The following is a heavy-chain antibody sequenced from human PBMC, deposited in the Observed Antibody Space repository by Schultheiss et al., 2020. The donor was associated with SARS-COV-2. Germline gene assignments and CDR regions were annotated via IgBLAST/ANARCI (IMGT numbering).Heavy chain of an antibody. V-gene: IGHV1-3*01. CDR1: GYTFTSYA. CDR2: INAGNGNT. CDR3: ARALLWFGELLY. D-gene: IGHD3-10*01. Sequence: VKVSCKASGYTFTSYAMHWVRQAPGQRLEWMGWINAGNGNTKYSQKFQGRVTITRDTSASTAYMELSSLRSEDTAVYYCARALLWFGELLYWGQGTLVTVSS. J-gene: IGHJ4*02.